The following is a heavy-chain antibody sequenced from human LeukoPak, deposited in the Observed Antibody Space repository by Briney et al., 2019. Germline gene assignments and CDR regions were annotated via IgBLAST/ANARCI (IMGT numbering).Heavy chain of an antibody. D-gene: IGHD3-16*02. V-gene: IGHV4-34*01. CDR2: INHSGST. Sequence: PSETLSLTCAVYGGSFSGYYWGWIRQPPGKGLEWIGEINHSGSTNYNPSLKSRVTISVDTSKNQFSLKLSSVTAADTAVYYCARNLIRRDYVWGSYRYSFDYWGQGTLVTVSS. CDR1: GGSFSGYY. CDR3: ARNLIRRDYVWGSYRYSFDY. J-gene: IGHJ4*02.